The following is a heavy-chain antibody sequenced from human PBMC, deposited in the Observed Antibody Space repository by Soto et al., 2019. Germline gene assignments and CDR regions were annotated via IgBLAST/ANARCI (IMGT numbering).Heavy chain of an antibody. Sequence: GGSLRLSCAASGFTFSSYAMSWVRQAPGKGLEWVSAISGSGGSTYYADSVKGRFTISRDNSKNTLYLQMNSLRAEDTAVYYCAKGLQIGRFLEWLAPGYYGMDVWGQGXTVTVYS. CDR3: AKGLQIGRFLEWLAPGYYGMDV. J-gene: IGHJ6*02. V-gene: IGHV3-23*01. D-gene: IGHD3-3*01. CDR2: ISGSGGST. CDR1: GFTFSSYA.